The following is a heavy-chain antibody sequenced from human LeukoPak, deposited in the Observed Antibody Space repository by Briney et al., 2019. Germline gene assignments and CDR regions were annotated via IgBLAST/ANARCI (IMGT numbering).Heavy chain of an antibody. CDR2: MNPYSANT. CDR1: GYTFTNYD. CDR3: ARGIRGPSGYWFDP. Sequence: GASVKVSCKASGYTFTNYDIHWVRQATGQGLEWMGWMNPYSANTGYAQNFQGRITITRNTSISTAYMELSSLRSEDTAVYYCARGIRGPSGYWFDPWGQGTLVTVSS. V-gene: IGHV1-8*03. J-gene: IGHJ5*02. D-gene: IGHD5-12*01.